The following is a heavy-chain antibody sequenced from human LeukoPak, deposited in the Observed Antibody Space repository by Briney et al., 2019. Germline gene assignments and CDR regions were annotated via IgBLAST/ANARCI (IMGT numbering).Heavy chain of an antibody. CDR3: ARDAVYSGSRYYYFDY. Sequence: EASVKVSCKASGYTFTGYYMHWVRQAPGQGLEWMGWINPNSGGTNYAQKFQGRVTMTRDTSISTAYMELSRLRSDDTAVYYCARDAVYSGSRYYYFDYWGQGTLVTVSS. D-gene: IGHD1-26*01. CDR2: INPNSGGT. CDR1: GYTFTGYY. J-gene: IGHJ4*02. V-gene: IGHV1-2*02.